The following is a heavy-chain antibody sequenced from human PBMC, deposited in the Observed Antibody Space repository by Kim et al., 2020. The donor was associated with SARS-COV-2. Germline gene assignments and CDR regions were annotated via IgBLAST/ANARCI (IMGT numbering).Heavy chain of an antibody. CDR1: GGSFSGYY. J-gene: IGHJ4*02. CDR3: ARMVRRYSYGYSY. Sequence: SETLSLTCAVYGGSFSGYYWSWIRQPPGKGLEWIGEINHSGSTNYNPSLKSRVTISVDTSKNQFSLKLSSVTAADTAVYYCARMVRRYSYGYSYWGQGTLVTVSS. V-gene: IGHV4-34*01. CDR2: INHSGST. D-gene: IGHD5-18*01.